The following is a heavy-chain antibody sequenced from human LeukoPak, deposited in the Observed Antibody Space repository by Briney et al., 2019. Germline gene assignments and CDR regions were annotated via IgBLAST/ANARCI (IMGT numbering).Heavy chain of an antibody. CDR2: ISWNSGRI. D-gene: IGHD1-26*01. CDR3: AKDMSGSYWGYFDY. Sequence: GGSLRLSCAASGFTFDDYAMHWVRPAPGKGLEWVSGISWNSGRIGYAGSVKGRFTIARDNAKNSMYLQMNRLRAEDTVFYYCAKDMSGSYWGYFDYWGQGTLVTVSS. J-gene: IGHJ4*02. V-gene: IGHV3-9*01. CDR1: GFTFDDYA.